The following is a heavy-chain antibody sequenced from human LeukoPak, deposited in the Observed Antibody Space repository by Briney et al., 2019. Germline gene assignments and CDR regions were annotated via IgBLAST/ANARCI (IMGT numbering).Heavy chain of an antibody. V-gene: IGHV3-30-3*01. CDR2: ITYDGSNK. D-gene: IGHD5-24*01. CDR1: GFTFSSYA. CDR3: ARGRSPGYRLLDY. Sequence: GGSLRLSCAASGFTFSSYAVHWVRQAPGKGLEWVALITYDGSNKYYADSVKGRFTISRDNSKNTLYLQMNSLRAEDTAVYYCARGRSPGYRLLDYWGQGTLVTVSS. J-gene: IGHJ4*02.